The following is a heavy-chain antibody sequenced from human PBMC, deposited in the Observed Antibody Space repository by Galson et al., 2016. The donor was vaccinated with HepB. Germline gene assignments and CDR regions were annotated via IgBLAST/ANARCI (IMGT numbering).Heavy chain of an antibody. CDR3: ARTVSIAAAGGADY. D-gene: IGHD6-13*01. Sequence: QSGAEVKTPGESLKISCKGSGYNFTNYWIAWVRQMPGKGLEWMGIIYPGDSDTKYSPSFQGPVTISADNSISTAYLQWSSLKASDTAMYYCARTVSIAAAGGADYWGQGTLVTVSS. CDR2: IYPGDSDT. CDR1: GYNFTNYW. V-gene: IGHV5-51*01. J-gene: IGHJ4*02.